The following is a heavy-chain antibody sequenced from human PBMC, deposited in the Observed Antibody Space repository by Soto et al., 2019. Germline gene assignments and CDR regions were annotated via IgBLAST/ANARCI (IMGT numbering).Heavy chain of an antibody. D-gene: IGHD2-2*01. Sequence: PGGSLRLSCAASGFTFSSYGMHWVRQAPGKGLEWVAVIWYDGSNKYYADSVKGRFTISRDNSKNTLYLQMNSLRAEDTAVYYCATFHCSSTSCYRYGMDVWGQGTTVTVSS. J-gene: IGHJ6*02. CDR3: ATFHCSSTSCYRYGMDV. CDR2: IWYDGSNK. V-gene: IGHV3-33*01. CDR1: GFTFSSYG.